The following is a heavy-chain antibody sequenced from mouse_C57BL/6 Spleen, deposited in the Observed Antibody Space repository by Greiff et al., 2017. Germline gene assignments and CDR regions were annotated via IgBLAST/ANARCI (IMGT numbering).Heavy chain of an antibody. D-gene: IGHD1-1*01. CDR1: GFTFSDYG. CDR2: ISSGSSTI. Sequence: DVMLVESGGGLVKPGGSLKLSCAASGFTFSDYGMHWVRQAPEKGLEWVAYISSGSSTIYYADTVKGRFTISRDNAKNTLFLQITSRRSADTAMYYCARKDGSSYAVWFAYWGQGTLVTVSA. V-gene: IGHV5-17*01. J-gene: IGHJ3*01. CDR3: ARKDGSSYAVWFAY.